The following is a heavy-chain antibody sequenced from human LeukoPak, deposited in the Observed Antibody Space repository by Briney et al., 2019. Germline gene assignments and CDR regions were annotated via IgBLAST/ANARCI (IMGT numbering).Heavy chain of an antibody. CDR3: ARGFAVLRFLEWLLPPDY. CDR1: GFTFSSYS. Sequence: PGGSLRLSCAASGFTFSSYSMNWVRQAPGKGLEWVSSISSSSSYIYYADSVKGRFTISRDNAKNSLYLQMNSLRAEDTAVYYCARGFAVLRFLEWLLPPDYWGQGTLVTVSS. J-gene: IGHJ4*02. D-gene: IGHD3-3*01. V-gene: IGHV3-21*01. CDR2: ISSSSSYI.